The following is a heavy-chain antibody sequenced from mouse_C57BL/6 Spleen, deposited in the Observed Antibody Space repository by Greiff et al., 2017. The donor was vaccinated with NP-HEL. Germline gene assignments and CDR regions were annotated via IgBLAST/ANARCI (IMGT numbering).Heavy chain of an antibody. D-gene: IGHD1-1*01. CDR1: GYTFTSYW. J-gene: IGHJ1*03. Sequence: QVQLQQPGAELVRPGTSVKLSCKASGYTFTSYWMHWVKQRPGQGLEWIGVIDPSDSYTNYNQKFKGKATLTVDTSSSTAYMQLSSLTSEDSAVYYCARGRNGSGYFDVWGTGTTVTVSS. CDR2: IDPSDSYT. V-gene: IGHV1-59*01. CDR3: ARGRNGSGYFDV.